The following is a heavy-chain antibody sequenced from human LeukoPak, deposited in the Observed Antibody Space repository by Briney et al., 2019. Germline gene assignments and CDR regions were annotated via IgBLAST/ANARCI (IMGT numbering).Heavy chain of an antibody. V-gene: IGHV4-34*01. D-gene: IGHD3-10*01. CDR2: INHSGST. CDR3: AVITMVRGVIW. CDR1: GGSFSGYY. J-gene: IGHJ4*02. Sequence: SETLSLTCAVYGGSFSGYYWSWIRQPPGKGLEWIGEINHSGSTNYNPSLKSRVTISVDTSKNQFSLKLSSVTAADTAVYYCAVITMVRGVIWWGQGTLVTVSS.